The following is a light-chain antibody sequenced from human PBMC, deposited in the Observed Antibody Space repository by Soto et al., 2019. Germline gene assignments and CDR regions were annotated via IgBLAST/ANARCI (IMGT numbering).Light chain of an antibody. CDR3: QLYVTSPLT. CDR2: DAS. V-gene: IGKV3-11*01. Sequence: EIVLIQSPATLSLSPGETATLSCRASQSVRNYLAWYQQKPGQAPRLLIYDASNRATGIPARFSGTGSETDFTLTISRLEPEDFAVYYCQLYVTSPLTFGGGTKVDI. J-gene: IGKJ4*01. CDR1: QSVRNY.